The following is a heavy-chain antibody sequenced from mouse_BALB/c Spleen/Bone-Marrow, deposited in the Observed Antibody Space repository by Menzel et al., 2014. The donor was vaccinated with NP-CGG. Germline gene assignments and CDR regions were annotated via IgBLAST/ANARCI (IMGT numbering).Heavy chain of an antibody. CDR2: IRNKANGYTT. J-gene: IGHJ1*01. CDR1: GFTFTDYY. Sequence: EVKLMESGGGLVQPGGSLRLSCATSGFTFTDYYMNWVRQPPGMALEWLGFIRNKANGYTTDYSTSVKGRFTISRDNSQNILYLQMNTLRTEDSATYYCARDVGRLFFDVWDAGTTVTVSS. CDR3: ARDVGRLFFDV. V-gene: IGHV7-3*02. D-gene: IGHD3-3*01.